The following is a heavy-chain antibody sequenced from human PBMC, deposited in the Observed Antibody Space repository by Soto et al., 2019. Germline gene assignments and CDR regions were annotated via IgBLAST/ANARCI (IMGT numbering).Heavy chain of an antibody. CDR2: IYPDDSDT. D-gene: IGHD2-8*02. CDR1: GYGFSNVW. V-gene: IGHV5-51*03. Sequence: PGESLKSAGHASGYGFSNVWIAWVRQMPGEGLEWLGIIYPDDSDTRYSPSFLGQVTISADKSTKTTYLQWSSLKASDTAIYFCASSVLVTSTMNYFDLWGQGTLVTVSS. CDR3: ASSVLVTSTMNYFDL. J-gene: IGHJ4*02.